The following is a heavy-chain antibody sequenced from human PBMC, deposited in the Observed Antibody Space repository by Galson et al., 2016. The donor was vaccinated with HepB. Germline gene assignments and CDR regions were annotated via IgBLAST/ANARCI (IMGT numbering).Heavy chain of an antibody. CDR3: ARRRNYYDGSGYYHDWFDP. CDR2: IYYSGST. Sequence: SETLSLTCTVSGGSVSSYYWSWIRQPPGKGLEWIGYIYYSGSTNYNPSLKSRVTISVDTSKNQFSLKLSSVTAADTALYYGARRRNYYDGSGYYHDWFDPWGQGILVTVSS. J-gene: IGHJ5*02. CDR1: GGSVSSYY. V-gene: IGHV4-59*08. D-gene: IGHD3-22*01.